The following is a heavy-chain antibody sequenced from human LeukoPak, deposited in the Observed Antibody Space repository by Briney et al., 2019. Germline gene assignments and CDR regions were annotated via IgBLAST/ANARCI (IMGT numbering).Heavy chain of an antibody. CDR1: GGSISSDY. CDR2: ILYSGST. V-gene: IGHV4-59*01. Sequence: SETLSLTCSVSGGSISSDYWSWIRHPPEKGLEWIGYILYSGSTNYNPSLKSRLTISVDTSKNQFSLKLSSVTAADTAVYYCAREYCTRTTCYLDSWGQGTLVTVSS. D-gene: IGHD2-2*01. J-gene: IGHJ4*02. CDR3: AREYCTRTTCYLDS.